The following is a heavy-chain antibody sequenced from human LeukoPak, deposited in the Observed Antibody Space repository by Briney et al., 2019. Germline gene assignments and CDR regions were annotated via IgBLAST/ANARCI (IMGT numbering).Heavy chain of an antibody. CDR1: GFTFSSYG. J-gene: IGHJ4*02. Sequence: GGTLRLSCAASGFTFSSYGMSWVRQAPGKGLEWVSAISGSGGSTYYADSVKGRFTISRDNSKNTLYLQMNSLRAEDTAVYYCATITYFYCSSTSCPGWYFDYWGQGTLVTVSS. V-gene: IGHV3-23*01. CDR2: ISGSGGST. CDR3: ATITYFYCSSTSCPGWYFDY. D-gene: IGHD2-2*01.